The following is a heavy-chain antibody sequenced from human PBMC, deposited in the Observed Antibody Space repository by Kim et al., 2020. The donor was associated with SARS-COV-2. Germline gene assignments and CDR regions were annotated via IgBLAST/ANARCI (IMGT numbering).Heavy chain of an antibody. V-gene: IGHV3-30*07. Sequence: LSGRYPVARDNSKNPRYLQMNSLRAEDTAVYYCAREGYCSGGSCLSLDYWGQGTLVTVSS. CDR3: AREGYCSGGSCLSLDY. J-gene: IGHJ4*02. D-gene: IGHD2-15*01.